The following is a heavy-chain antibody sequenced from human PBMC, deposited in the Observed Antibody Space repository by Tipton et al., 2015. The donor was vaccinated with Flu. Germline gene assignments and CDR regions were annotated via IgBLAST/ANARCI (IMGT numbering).Heavy chain of an antibody. CDR1: GGSISSYY. Sequence: TLSLTCTVSGGSISSYYWSWIRQPAGKGLEWIGRMHASGVTNYNPSLKSRVSMSVDTSMDQFSLTLTSVTAADTALYYCARDPYNASGSLYDGGDYFVFWGRTTLVSVS. CDR2: MHASGVT. CDR3: ARDPYNASGSLYDGGDYFVF. V-gene: IGHV4-4*07. D-gene: IGHD3-10*01. J-gene: IGHJ4*02.